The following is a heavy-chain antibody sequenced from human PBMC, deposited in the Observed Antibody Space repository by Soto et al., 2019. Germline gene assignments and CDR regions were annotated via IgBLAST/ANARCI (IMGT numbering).Heavy chain of an antibody. Sequence: GPSVKVSGKASGGTFGSDAITWGRQAPGQGLAWVGRIIPIFGTTNYAQNLQGRVTISADKSTLTSYRELHSLTSDDTALYYCARDRTDSGYYTNWLDPWGQGTQVTVS. CDR3: ARDRTDSGYYTNWLDP. CDR2: IIPIFGTT. J-gene: IGHJ5*02. D-gene: IGHD3-22*01. CDR1: GGTFGSDA. V-gene: IGHV1-69*06.